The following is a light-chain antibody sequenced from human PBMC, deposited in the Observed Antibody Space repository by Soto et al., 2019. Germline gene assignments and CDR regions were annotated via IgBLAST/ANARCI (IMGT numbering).Light chain of an antibody. J-gene: IGLJ1*01. CDR2: SNN. CDR3: SSYTSSSSYV. V-gene: IGLV1-44*01. Sequence: QSVLTQPPSASGTPGQRVTISCSGSSSNIGINTVNLYQQLPGTAPKLLIYSNNQRPSGVPDRFSGSKSGTSASLAISGLQSEDEADYYCSSYTSSSSYVFGNGTKVTVL. CDR1: SSNIGINT.